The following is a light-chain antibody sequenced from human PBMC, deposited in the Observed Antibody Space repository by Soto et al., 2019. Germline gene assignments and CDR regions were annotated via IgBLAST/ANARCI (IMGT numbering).Light chain of an antibody. CDR3: QLYGRSPPIP. J-gene: IGKJ5*01. CDR1: LTVSDNY. V-gene: IGKV3-20*01. CDR2: DAS. Sequence: RARFSPSACLTVSDNYLAWYQQKAGQAPRLVIYDASSRATGIPDRFSGSGSGTNFTLTIICLEPEAFALYYCQLYGRSPPIPCGQGTRLEIK.